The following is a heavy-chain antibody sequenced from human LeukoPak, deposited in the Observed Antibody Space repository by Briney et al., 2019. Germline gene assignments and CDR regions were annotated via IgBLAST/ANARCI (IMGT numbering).Heavy chain of an antibody. CDR2: SSSSGSTI. CDR1: RFTFSSYE. CDR3: ARGSLHSAYGFDY. J-gene: IGHJ4*02. D-gene: IGHD5-12*01. V-gene: IGHV3-48*03. Sequence: PGGSLRLSCAASRFTFSSYEMNWVRQAPGKGLEWVSHSSSSGSTIYYAGSVKGRFTIARDNAKNSVYLQMNSLRAEDTAVYYCARGSLHSAYGFDYWGQGTLVTVSS.